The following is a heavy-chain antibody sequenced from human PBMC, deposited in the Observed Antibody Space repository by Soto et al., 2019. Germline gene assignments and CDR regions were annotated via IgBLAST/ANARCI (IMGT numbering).Heavy chain of an antibody. J-gene: IGHJ6*02. Sequence: LRLSCAASGFTFSSYWMSWVRQAPGKGLEWVANIKQDGSEKYYVDSVKGRFTISRDNAKNSLYLQMNSLRAEDTAVYYCAREGIGRDCSSTTDAHCYYGMDVWGQGTTVTVSS. V-gene: IGHV3-7*03. CDR3: AREGIGRDCSSTTDAHCYYGMDV. CDR2: IKQDGSEK. CDR1: GFTFSSYW. D-gene: IGHD2-2*01.